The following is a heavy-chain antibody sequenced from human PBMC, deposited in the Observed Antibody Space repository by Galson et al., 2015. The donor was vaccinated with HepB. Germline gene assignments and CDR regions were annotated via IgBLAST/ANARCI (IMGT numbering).Heavy chain of an antibody. V-gene: IGHV4-39*01. CDR3: ASGLGFRSGSGSYYTLPIDY. J-gene: IGHJ4*02. Sequence: SETLSLTCTVSGGSISSSSYYWGWIRQPPGKGLEWIGSIYYSGSTYYNPSLKSRVTISVDTSKNQFSLKLSSVTAADTAVYYCASGLGFRSGSGSYYTLPIDYWGQGTLVTVSS. D-gene: IGHD3-10*01. CDR2: IYYSGST. CDR1: GGSISSSSYY.